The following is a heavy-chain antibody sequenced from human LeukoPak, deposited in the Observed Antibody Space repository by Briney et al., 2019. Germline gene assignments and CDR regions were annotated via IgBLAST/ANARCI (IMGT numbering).Heavy chain of an antibody. Sequence: SEALSLPCTVSGGSISSSSYYWGWIRPPPGKGLEWIGEINHSGSTNYNPSLKSRVTISVDTSKNQFSLKLSSVTAADTAVYYCASGYRRRGYSYGTSTFDYWGQGTLVTVSS. J-gene: IGHJ4*02. CDR3: ASGYRRRGYSYGTSTFDY. CDR1: GGSISSSSYY. CDR2: INHSGST. V-gene: IGHV4-39*07. D-gene: IGHD5-18*01.